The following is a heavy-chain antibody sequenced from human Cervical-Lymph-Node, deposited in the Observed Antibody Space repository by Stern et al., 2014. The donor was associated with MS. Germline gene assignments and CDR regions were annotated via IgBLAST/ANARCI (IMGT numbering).Heavy chain of an antibody. D-gene: IGHD5-18*01. CDR1: GYRFTSYY. CDR2: INTYGGTT. V-gene: IGHV1-46*03. CDR3: ARDLSQYSYGYFVY. J-gene: IGHJ4*02. Sequence: QVQLVESGAEVTKPGASVKVSCKASGYRFTSYYMHWVRQAPGQGLEWVGIINTYGGTTNYAQNFQGRVTMTRDTSTSTIYMELSSLRSEDTAVYYCARDLSQYSYGYFVYWGQGTLVTVSS.